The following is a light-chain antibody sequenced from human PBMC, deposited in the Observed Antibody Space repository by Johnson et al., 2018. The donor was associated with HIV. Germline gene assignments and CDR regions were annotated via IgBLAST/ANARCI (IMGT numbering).Light chain of an antibody. Sequence: QSVLTQPPSVSAAPGQKVTISCSGSSSNIGNNYVSWYQQLPGTAPKLLIYDNNKRPSGIPDRFSGSKSGTSATLGITGLQTGDEADYYCGTWDSTLYVFGTGTKVIV. V-gene: IGLV1-51*01. CDR3: GTWDSTLYV. CDR1: SSNIGNNY. J-gene: IGLJ1*01. CDR2: DNN.